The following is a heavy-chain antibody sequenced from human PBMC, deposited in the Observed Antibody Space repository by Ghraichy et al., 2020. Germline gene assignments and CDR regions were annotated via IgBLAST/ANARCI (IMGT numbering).Heavy chain of an antibody. CDR2: INHSGST. Sequence: SETLSLTCAVYGGSFSGYYWSWIRQPPGKGLEWIGEINHSGSTNYNPFLKSLVTISVVTSKNQFSLKLSSVTAADTPVYYCARGPYCSSTSCYRTTLARGYYYYGMDVWGQGTTVTVSS. CDR1: GGSFSGYY. J-gene: IGHJ6*02. V-gene: IGHV4-34*01. CDR3: ARGPYCSSTSCYRTTLARGYYYYGMDV. D-gene: IGHD2-2*01.